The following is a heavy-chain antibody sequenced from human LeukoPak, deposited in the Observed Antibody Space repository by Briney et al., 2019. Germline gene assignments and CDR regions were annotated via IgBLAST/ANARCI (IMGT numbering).Heavy chain of an antibody. D-gene: IGHD3-16*02. Sequence: SVKVSCKASGGTFSSYAISWVRQAPGQGLEWMGRIIPILGIANYAQKFQGRVTITADKSTSTAYMELSSLRSEDTAVYYCARGRLGELSSEFDYWGQGTLVTVSS. V-gene: IGHV1-69*04. CDR3: ARGRLGELSSEFDY. J-gene: IGHJ4*02. CDR1: GGTFSSYA. CDR2: IIPILGIA.